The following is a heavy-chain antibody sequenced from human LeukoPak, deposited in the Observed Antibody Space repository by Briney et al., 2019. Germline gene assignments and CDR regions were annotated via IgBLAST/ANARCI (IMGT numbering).Heavy chain of an antibody. Sequence: PGRSLRLSCAASGFTFDDYAMHWVRQAPGKGLEWVSGISWNSGSIGYADSVKGRFTISRDNAKNSLYLQMNSLRAEDTALYYCEKDMGPREYSYGITIPYFDYWGQGTLVTVSS. CDR3: EKDMGPREYSYGITIPYFDY. V-gene: IGHV3-9*01. J-gene: IGHJ4*02. CDR2: ISWNSGSI. CDR1: GFTFDDYA. D-gene: IGHD5-18*01.